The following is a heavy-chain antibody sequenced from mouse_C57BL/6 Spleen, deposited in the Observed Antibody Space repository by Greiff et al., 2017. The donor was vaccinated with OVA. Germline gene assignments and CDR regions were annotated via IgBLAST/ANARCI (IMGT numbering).Heavy chain of an antibody. CDR2: IDPENGDT. V-gene: IGHV14-4*01. D-gene: IGHD3-2*02. J-gene: IGHJ2*01. CDR3: TTLDSSGHFDY. Sequence: EVQLQQSGAELVRPGASVKLSCTASGFNIKDDYMHWVKQRPEQGLEWIGWIDPENGDTEYASKFQGKATITADTSSNTAYLQLSSLTSEDTAVYYGTTLDSSGHFDYWGQGTTLTVSS. CDR1: GFNIKDDY.